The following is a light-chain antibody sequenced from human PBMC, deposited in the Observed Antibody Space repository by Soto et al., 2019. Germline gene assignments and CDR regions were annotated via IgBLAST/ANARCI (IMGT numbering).Light chain of an antibody. CDR3: QRTWT. V-gene: IGKV3-20*01. J-gene: IGKJ1*01. CDR1: QSVSSSY. Sequence: EIVLTQSPGTLSLSPGERATLSCRASQSVSSSYLAWYQQKPGQAPRLLIYGASSRATGIPDRFSGSGSGTDFTLTISRLEPEDFAVYHCQRTWTFGQGTKVEIK. CDR2: GAS.